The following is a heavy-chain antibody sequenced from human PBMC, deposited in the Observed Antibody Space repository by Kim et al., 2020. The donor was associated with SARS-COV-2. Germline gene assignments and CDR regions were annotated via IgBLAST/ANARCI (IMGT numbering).Heavy chain of an antibody. CDR2: ISSNGGST. V-gene: IGHV3-64D*06. J-gene: IGHJ4*02. Sequence: GGSLRLSCSASGFTFSSYAMHWVRQAPGKGLEYVSAISSNGGSTYYADSVKGRFTISRDNSKNTLYLQMSSLRAEDTAVYYCVKADTAMVKTSPCRYWGQGTLVTVSS. CDR3: VKADTAMVKTSPCRY. CDR1: GFTFSSYA. D-gene: IGHD5-18*01.